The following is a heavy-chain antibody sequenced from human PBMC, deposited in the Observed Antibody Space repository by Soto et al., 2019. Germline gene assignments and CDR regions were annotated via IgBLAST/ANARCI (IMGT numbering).Heavy chain of an antibody. J-gene: IGHJ4*02. CDR2: INHSGST. D-gene: IGHD4-17*01. CDR1: GGSFSGYY. Sequence: SESLSLTCAVYGGSFSGYYWSWIRQPPGKGLEWIGEINHSGSTNYNPSLKSRVTISVDTSKNQFSLKLSSVTAADTAVYYCARGPTYGDYVAYWGQGTLVTVSS. V-gene: IGHV4-34*01. CDR3: ARGPTYGDYVAY.